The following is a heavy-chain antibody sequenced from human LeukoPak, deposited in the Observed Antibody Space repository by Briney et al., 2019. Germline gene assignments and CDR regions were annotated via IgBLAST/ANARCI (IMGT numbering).Heavy chain of an antibody. J-gene: IGHJ6*02. Sequence: GGSLRLSCAASGFTFSSYWMHWVRQAPGKGLLWVSRINSDGSSTSYADSVKGRFTVSRDNAKNTLYLQMNSLRAEDTAVYYCARGLGITMVRGVIITQGMDVWGQGTTVTVSS. V-gene: IGHV3-74*01. CDR1: GFTFSSYW. CDR2: INSDGSST. CDR3: ARGLGITMVRGVIITQGMDV. D-gene: IGHD3-10*01.